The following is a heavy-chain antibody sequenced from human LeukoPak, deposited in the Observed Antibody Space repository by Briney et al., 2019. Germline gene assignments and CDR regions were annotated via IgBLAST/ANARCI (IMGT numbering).Heavy chain of an antibody. CDR3: SKDHCTTTRCVAGFDF. V-gene: IGHV3-23*01. CDR2: INDLGAT. CDR1: EFTFNTYA. J-gene: IGHJ4*02. Sequence: GGSLRLSCAASEFTFNTYAMSWVRQAPGQGLQWVSSINDLGATFYADSVKGRFTISRDNSKNTLYLQMNSLRAEDTAIYYCSKDHCTTTRCVAGFDFWGQGTLVTVSS. D-gene: IGHD2-8*01.